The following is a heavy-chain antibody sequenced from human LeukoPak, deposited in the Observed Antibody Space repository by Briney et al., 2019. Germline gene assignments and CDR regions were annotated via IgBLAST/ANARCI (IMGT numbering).Heavy chain of an antibody. CDR3: ARAYDFWSGYGPYYYYYMDV. CDR1: GYTFTSYD. D-gene: IGHD3-3*01. CDR2: MNPNSGNT. V-gene: IGHV1-8*03. J-gene: IGHJ6*03. Sequence: ASVKVSCKASGYTFTSYDINWVRQATGQGLEWMGWMNPNSGNTGYAQKFQGRVTITRNTSISTAYMELSSLRSEDTAVYYCARAYDFWSGYGPYYYYYMDVWGKGTTVTVSS.